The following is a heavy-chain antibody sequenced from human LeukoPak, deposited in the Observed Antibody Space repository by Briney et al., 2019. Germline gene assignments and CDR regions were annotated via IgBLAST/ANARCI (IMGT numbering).Heavy chain of an antibody. Sequence: ASVKVSCKVSGYTLTELSMHWVRQAPGKGLEWMGGFDPEDGETIYAQKFQGRVTMTEDTSTDTAYMELSSLRSEDTAVYYCATVGSGSYKFDYWDQGTLVTVSS. D-gene: IGHD3-10*01. CDR3: ATVGSGSYKFDY. CDR2: FDPEDGET. V-gene: IGHV1-24*01. J-gene: IGHJ4*02. CDR1: GYTLTELS.